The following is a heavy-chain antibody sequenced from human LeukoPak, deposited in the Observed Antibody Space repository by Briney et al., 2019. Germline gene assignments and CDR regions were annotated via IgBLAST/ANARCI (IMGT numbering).Heavy chain of an antibody. CDR1: GGTFSSYA. V-gene: IGHV1-69*04. D-gene: IGHD2-15*01. CDR2: IIPILGIA. CDR3: AREDRYCSGGSCYGYNWFDP. Sequence: GASVKVSCKASGGTFSSYAISWVRQAPGQGLEWMGRIIPILGIANYAQKFQGRVTITADKSTSTAYMELSSLRSEDTAVYYCAREDRYCSGGSCYGYNWFDPWGQGTLVTVS. J-gene: IGHJ5*02.